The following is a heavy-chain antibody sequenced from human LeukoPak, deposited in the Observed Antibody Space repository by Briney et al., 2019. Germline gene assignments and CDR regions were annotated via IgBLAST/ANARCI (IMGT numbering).Heavy chain of an antibody. CDR1: GYTFTTYD. J-gene: IGHJ4*02. Sequence: EASVKVSCKASGYTFTTYDINWVRQATGQGLEWMGWISAYNGNTNYAQKLQGRVTMTTDTSTSTAYMELRSLRSDDTAVYYCARDSYCSGGSCYYFDYWGQGTLVTVSS. CDR2: ISAYNGNT. V-gene: IGHV1-18*01. CDR3: ARDSYCSGGSCYYFDY. D-gene: IGHD2-15*01.